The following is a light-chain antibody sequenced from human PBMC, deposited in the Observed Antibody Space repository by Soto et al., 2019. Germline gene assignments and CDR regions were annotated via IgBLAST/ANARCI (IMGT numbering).Light chain of an antibody. Sequence: EIVLTQSPGTLSLSPGERATLSCRASQSVTSTYLAWYQQKPGQTLRLLIYGASSRATGIPDRFSGSGSGTEFTLTISRLEPEDFAVYYCQQYDVSPLTFGAGTKVEMK. CDR2: GAS. CDR1: QSVTSTY. CDR3: QQYDVSPLT. V-gene: IGKV3-20*01. J-gene: IGKJ4*01.